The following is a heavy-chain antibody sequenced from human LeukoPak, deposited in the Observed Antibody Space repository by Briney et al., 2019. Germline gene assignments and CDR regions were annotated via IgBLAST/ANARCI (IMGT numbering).Heavy chain of an antibody. J-gene: IGHJ4*02. Sequence: SENLSLNCAVYGGSFSGYYRSWIRQPPGKGLEWIGEINHSGSTNYNPSLKSRVTISVDTSKNQFSLKLSSVTAADTAVYYCARGRGYNSFDYWGQGTLVTVSS. D-gene: IGHD5-24*01. CDR2: INHSGST. V-gene: IGHV4-34*01. CDR1: GGSFSGYY. CDR3: ARGRGYNSFDY.